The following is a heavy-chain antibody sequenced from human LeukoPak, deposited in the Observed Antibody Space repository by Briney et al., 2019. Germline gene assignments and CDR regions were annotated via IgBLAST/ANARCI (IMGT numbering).Heavy chain of an antibody. D-gene: IGHD4-17*01. V-gene: IGHV1-8*01. Sequence: GASVKVSCKASGYTFTSYDINWVRQATGQGLEWMGWMNPNSGNTGYAQKFQGRVTMTRNTSISTAYMELSSLRSEDTAVYYCAKSVGYGDYDWFDPWGQGTLVTVSS. J-gene: IGHJ5*02. CDR1: GYTFTSYD. CDR2: MNPNSGNT. CDR3: AKSVGYGDYDWFDP.